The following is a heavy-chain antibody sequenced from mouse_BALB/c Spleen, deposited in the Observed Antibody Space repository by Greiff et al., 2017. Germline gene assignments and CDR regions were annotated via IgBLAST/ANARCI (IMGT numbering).Heavy chain of an antibody. CDR2: IYPYNGGT. Sequence: VQLKQSGPELVKPGASVKISCKASGYTFTDYNMHWVKQSHGKSLEWIGYIYPYNGGTGYNQKFKSKATLTVDNSSSTAYMELRSLTSEDSAVYYCARCIGLPHYYAMDYWGQGTSVTVSS. J-gene: IGHJ4*01. CDR3: ARCIGLPHYYAMDY. V-gene: IGHV1S29*02. CDR1: GYTFTDYN. D-gene: IGHD6-1*01.